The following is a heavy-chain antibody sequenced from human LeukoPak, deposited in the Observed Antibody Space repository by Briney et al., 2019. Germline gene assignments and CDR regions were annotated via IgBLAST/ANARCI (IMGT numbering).Heavy chain of an antibody. J-gene: IGHJ6*03. D-gene: IGHD3-10*01. Sequence: PSETLSLTCTVSGGSISSGGYYWSWIRQPPGKGLEWIGYIYHSGSTYYNPSLKSRVTISVDRSKNQFSLKLSSVTAADTAVYYCARGSGSYYPPPHYYYYYMDVWGKGTTVTVSS. CDR1: GGSISSGGYY. CDR3: ARGSGSYYPPPHYYYYYMDV. CDR2: IYHSGST. V-gene: IGHV4-30-2*01.